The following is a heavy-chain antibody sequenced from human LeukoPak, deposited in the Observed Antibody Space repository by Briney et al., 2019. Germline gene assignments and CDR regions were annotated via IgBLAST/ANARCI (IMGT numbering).Heavy chain of an antibody. Sequence: PGGSLRLSCAASGSTFSSYAMSWVRQAPGKGLEWVSAISGSGGSIYYADSVKGRFTISRDNSKNTLYLQMNSLRAEDTAVYYCAKALLTYSSSSDYWGQGTLVTVSS. J-gene: IGHJ4*02. V-gene: IGHV3-23*01. CDR1: GSTFSSYA. D-gene: IGHD6-6*01. CDR3: AKALLTYSSSSDY. CDR2: ISGSGGSI.